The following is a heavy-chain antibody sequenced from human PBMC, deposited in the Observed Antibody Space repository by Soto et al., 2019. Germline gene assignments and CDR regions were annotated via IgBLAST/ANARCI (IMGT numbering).Heavy chain of an antibody. D-gene: IGHD3-22*01. Sequence: PGGSLRLSCAASGFTFSSYAMSWVRQAPGRGLEWVSAISGSGGSTYYADSVKGRFTISRDNSKNTLYLQMNSLRAEDTAVYYCAKDRDRITIIVVFINGFDYWGQLNLVTVSS. CDR2: ISGSGGST. V-gene: IGHV3-23*01. CDR1: GFTFSSYA. J-gene: IGHJ4*02. CDR3: AKDRDRITIIVVFINGFDY.